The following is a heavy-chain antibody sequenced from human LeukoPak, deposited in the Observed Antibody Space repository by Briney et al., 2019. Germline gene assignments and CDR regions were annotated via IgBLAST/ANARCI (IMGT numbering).Heavy chain of an antibody. D-gene: IGHD4-17*01. V-gene: IGHV3-49*03. Sequence: GGSLRLSCTASGFTFGDYAMSWFRQAPGKGLEWVGFIRSKAYGGTTEYAASVKGRFTISRDDSKSIAYLQMNSLETEDTAVYYCLPDYGDYDPDFDYWGQGTLVTVSS. CDR2: IRSKAYGGTT. CDR1: GFTFGDYA. J-gene: IGHJ4*02. CDR3: LPDYGDYDPDFDY.